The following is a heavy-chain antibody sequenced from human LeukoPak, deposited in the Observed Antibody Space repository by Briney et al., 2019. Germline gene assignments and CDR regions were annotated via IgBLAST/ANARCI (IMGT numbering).Heavy chain of an antibody. Sequence: GGSLRLSCAASGFTFSSYWMSWVRQAPGKGLEWVANIKQDGSEKYYVDSVKGRFTISRDNAKNSLYLQMNSLRAEDTAVYYCARSDCSSTSCYWSYYYYYYGMDVWGQGTTVTVSS. CDR1: GFTFSSYW. J-gene: IGHJ6*02. CDR3: ARSDCSSTSCYWSYYYYYYGMDV. CDR2: IKQDGSEK. D-gene: IGHD2-2*01. V-gene: IGHV3-7*01.